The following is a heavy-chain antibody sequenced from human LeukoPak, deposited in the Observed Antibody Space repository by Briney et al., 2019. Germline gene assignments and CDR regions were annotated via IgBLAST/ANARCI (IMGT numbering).Heavy chain of an antibody. V-gene: IGHV1-3*01. CDR3: ATYTEWQSGDDI. J-gene: IGHJ3*02. CDR1: GYTFTNYA. Sequence: ASVKVSCKASGYTFTNYAMHWVRLAPGQRLEWMGWINGDNGNTESSQKFQGRVTITWDTSATTAYMELSSLRSEDTAVYYCATYTEWQSGDDIWGQGTMVTVSS. D-gene: IGHD3-3*01. CDR2: INGDNGNT.